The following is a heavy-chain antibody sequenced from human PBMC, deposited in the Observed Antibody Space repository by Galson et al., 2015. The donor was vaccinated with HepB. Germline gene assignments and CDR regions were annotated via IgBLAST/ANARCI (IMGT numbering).Heavy chain of an antibody. V-gene: IGHV3-64D*06. Sequence: SLRLSCAASGFTFSSYAMHWVRQAPGKGLEYVSAISSNGGSTYYADSVKGRFTISRDNSKNTLYLQMSSLRAEDTAVYYCVKAYYGSGSYYYYYYGMDVWGQGTTVTVSS. J-gene: IGHJ6*02. D-gene: IGHD3-10*01. CDR2: ISSNGGST. CDR3: VKAYYGSGSYYYYYYGMDV. CDR1: GFTFSSYA.